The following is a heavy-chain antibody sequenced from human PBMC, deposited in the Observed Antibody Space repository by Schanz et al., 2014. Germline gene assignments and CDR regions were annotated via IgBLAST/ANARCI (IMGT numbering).Heavy chain of an antibody. CDR3: AKVDRTRYYAMDV. J-gene: IGHJ6*02. V-gene: IGHV1-69*10. Sequence: QVQLVQSGVEVKRPGASVRVSCKASGYIFGSHGMTWVRQAPGQGPELMGWIIPILDKTNYAQKFQGRVTMTADKSTSTVYMEVSGLRSEDTAVYYCAKVDRTRYYAMDVWGQGTTVTVSS. CDR1: GYIFGSHG. CDR2: IIPILDKT. D-gene: IGHD3-9*01.